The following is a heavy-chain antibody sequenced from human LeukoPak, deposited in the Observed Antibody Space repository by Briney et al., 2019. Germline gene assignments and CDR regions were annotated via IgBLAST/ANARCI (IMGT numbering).Heavy chain of an antibody. V-gene: IGHV3-20*04. D-gene: IGHD1-26*01. CDR3: ARRIVGATNWFDP. J-gene: IGHJ5*02. Sequence: PGGSLRLSCAASGXIFDDYGVSWVRQAPGKGPEWVSGINWNGGSTGYADSVKGRFTISRDNAKNSLYLQMSSLRAEDTALYYCARRIVGATNWFDPWGQGTLVTVSS. CDR2: INWNGGST. CDR1: GXIFDDYG.